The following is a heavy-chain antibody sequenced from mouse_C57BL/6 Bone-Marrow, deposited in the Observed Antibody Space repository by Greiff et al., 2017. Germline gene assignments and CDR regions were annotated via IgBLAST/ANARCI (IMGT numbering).Heavy chain of an antibody. V-gene: IGHV1-82*01. CDR2: IYPGDGDT. J-gene: IGHJ2*01. CDR3: ARSRGNYPFDY. CDR1: GYAFSSSW. Sequence: QVQLQQSGPELVKPGASVKISCKASGYAFSSSWMNWVKQRPGKGLEWIGRIYPGDGDTNYNGKFKGKATLTADKSSSTAYMQLSSLTSEDSAVYFCARSRGNYPFDYWGQGTTLTGSS. D-gene: IGHD2-1*01.